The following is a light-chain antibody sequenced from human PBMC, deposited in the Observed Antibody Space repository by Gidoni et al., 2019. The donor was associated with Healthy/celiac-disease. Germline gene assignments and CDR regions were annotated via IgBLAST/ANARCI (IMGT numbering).Light chain of an antibody. Sequence: DIQLTQSPSTLSASVGDRVTITCRASQSISIWLAWYQQKPGKAPKVLIYKASSLEYGVPSRFSGSGSGTEFTLTISSLQPDDFATYYCQQYNSYPLTFXGXTKVEIK. CDR3: QQYNSYPLT. J-gene: IGKJ4*01. CDR2: KAS. CDR1: QSISIW. V-gene: IGKV1-5*03.